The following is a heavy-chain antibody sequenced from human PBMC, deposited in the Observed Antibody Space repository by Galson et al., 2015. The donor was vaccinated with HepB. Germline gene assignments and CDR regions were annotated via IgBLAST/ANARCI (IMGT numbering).Heavy chain of an antibody. CDR1: GFTFSSYA. J-gene: IGHJ6*03. V-gene: IGHV3-23*01. CDR3: AKDSQPLFGYYYYMDV. D-gene: IGHD3-16*01. Sequence: SLRLSCAASGFTFSSYAMSWVRQAPGKGLEWVSAISGSGGSTYYADSVKGRFTISRDNSKNTLYLQMNSLRAEDTAVYYRAKDSQPLFGYYYYMDVWGKGTTVTVSS. CDR2: ISGSGGST.